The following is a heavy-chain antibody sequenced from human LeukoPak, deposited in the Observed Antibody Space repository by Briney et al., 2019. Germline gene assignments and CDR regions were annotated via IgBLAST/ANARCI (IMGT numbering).Heavy chain of an antibody. CDR2: INTNTGNP. D-gene: IGHD3-10*01. CDR3: ARDWRYYGSGSYYKGGMDV. CDR1: GYTFTSYD. Sequence: ASVKVSCKASGYTFTSYDINWVRQATGQGLEWMGWINTNTGNPTYAQGFTGRFVFSLDTSVSTAYLQISSLKAEDTAVYYCARDWRYYGSGSYYKGGMDVWGQGTTVTVSS. J-gene: IGHJ6*02. V-gene: IGHV7-4-1*02.